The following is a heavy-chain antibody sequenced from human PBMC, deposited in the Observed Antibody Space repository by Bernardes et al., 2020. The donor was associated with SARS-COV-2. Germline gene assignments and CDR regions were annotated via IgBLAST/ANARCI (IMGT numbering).Heavy chain of an antibody. CDR2: LNPNSGGT. Sequence: VKVSCKASGDTFTGSYMHWVRQAPGQGLEWMGWLNPNSGGTNYAQKFQGRVTMTRDTSISTAYMELSRLRSDDTAVYYCARGYSSGWFSDAFDIWGQGTMVTVSS. CDR3: ARGYSSGWFSDAFDI. V-gene: IGHV1-2*02. D-gene: IGHD6-19*01. J-gene: IGHJ3*02. CDR1: GDTFTGSY.